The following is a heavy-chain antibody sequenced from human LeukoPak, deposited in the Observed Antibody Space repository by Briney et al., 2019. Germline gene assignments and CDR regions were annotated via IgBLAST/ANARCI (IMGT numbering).Heavy chain of an antibody. V-gene: IGHV1-46*01. CDR3: ARDNSITDRGWWFDP. J-gene: IGHJ5*02. CDR1: GYIFTNHY. D-gene: IGHD4-23*01. Sequence: GASVKVSCKASGYIFTNHYTHWVRQAPGQGLEWMGLINPSGSSTLYAEKFRGRIIMTRDMSTATDYMELSSLRSEDTAVYYCARDNSITDRGWWFDPWGQGTLVTVSS. CDR2: INPSGSST.